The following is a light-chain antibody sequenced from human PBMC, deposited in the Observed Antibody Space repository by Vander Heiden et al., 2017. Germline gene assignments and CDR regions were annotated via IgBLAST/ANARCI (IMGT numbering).Light chain of an antibody. CDR1: SSNIGAGYD. J-gene: IGLJ2*01. Sequence: QSVLTQRPSVSGAPGQRVTISCTGSSSNIGAGYDVHWYQQLPGTAPKLLIYGNSNRPSGVPDRFSGSKSGTSASLAITGLQAEDEADYYCQSYDSSLSGSVFGGVTKLTVL. V-gene: IGLV1-40*01. CDR2: GNS. CDR3: QSYDSSLSGSV.